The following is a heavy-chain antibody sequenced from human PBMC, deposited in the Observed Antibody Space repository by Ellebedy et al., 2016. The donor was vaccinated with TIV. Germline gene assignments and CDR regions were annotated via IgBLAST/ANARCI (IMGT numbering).Heavy chain of an antibody. J-gene: IGHJ4*02. CDR3: VSYNWNSLGDETQDY. D-gene: IGHD1-7*01. Sequence: GGSLRLXXAASGFTFSSYAMSWVRQAPGKGLEWVSAISGSGERTYYADSVRGRWFISRDNSKNTLYLHMNSLRAEDTAIYYCVSYNWNSLGDETQDYWGQGTLVTVSS. CDR1: GFTFSSYA. V-gene: IGHV3-23*01. CDR2: ISGSGERT.